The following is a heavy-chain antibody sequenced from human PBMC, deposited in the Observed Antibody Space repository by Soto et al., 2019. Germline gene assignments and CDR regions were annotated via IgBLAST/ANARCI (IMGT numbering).Heavy chain of an antibody. CDR2: IYYSGST. CDR1: GGSISSSSYY. J-gene: IGHJ6*02. D-gene: IGHD3-9*01. CDR3: ARQLYYDILTGYPEGMDV. Sequence: SETLSLTCTVSGGSISSSSYYWGWIRQPPGKGLEWIGSIYYSGSTYYNPSLKSRVTISVDTSKNQFSLKLSSVTAADTAVYYSARQLYYDILTGYPEGMDVWGQGTTVTVSS. V-gene: IGHV4-39*01.